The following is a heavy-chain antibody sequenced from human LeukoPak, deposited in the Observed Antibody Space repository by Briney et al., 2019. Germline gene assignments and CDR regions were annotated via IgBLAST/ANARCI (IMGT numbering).Heavy chain of an antibody. Sequence: PGGSLRLSCAASGFTFSSYAMHWVRQAPGKGLEWVAVISYDGSNKYYADSVKGRFTISRDNAKNSVFLQMNSLRDEDTAVYYCARAVTGADSWGQGTLVTVSS. D-gene: IGHD6-19*01. J-gene: IGHJ4*02. V-gene: IGHV3-30-3*01. CDR3: ARAVTGADS. CDR1: GFTFSSYA. CDR2: ISYDGSNK.